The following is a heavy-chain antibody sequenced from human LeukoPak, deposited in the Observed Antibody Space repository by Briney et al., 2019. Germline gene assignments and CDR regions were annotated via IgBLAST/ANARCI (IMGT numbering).Heavy chain of an antibody. D-gene: IGHD6-13*01. CDR2: IYPGDSDT. J-gene: IGHJ4*02. V-gene: IGHV5-51*01. Sequence: GESLKISCKGSGYSFISYWIAWVRQMPGKGLEWMGIIYPGDSDTRYSPSFQGQVTISADKSISTAYLQWSSLKASDTAIYYCARHQGSSTWVTFDYWGQGTLVTGSS. CDR1: GYSFISYW. CDR3: ARHQGSSTWVTFDY.